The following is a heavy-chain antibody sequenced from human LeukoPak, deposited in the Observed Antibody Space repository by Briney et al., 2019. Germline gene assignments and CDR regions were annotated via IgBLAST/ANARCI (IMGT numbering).Heavy chain of an antibody. J-gene: IGHJ3*02. CDR1: GFTFSSYA. CDR3: VKDLWDDAFDI. Sequence: PGGSLRLSCSASGFTFSSYAMHWVRQAPGNGLEYVSAISSNGGSTYYADSVKGRFTISRDNSKNTLYLQMSSLRAEDTAVYYCVKDLWDDAFDIWGQGTMVTVSS. D-gene: IGHD1-26*01. V-gene: IGHV3-64D*06. CDR2: ISSNGGST.